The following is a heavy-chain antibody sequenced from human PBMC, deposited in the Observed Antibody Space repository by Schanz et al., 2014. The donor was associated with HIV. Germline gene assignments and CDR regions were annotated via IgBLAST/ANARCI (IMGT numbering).Heavy chain of an antibody. CDR3: ARGEVATIEDKRGDYYYYYTMDV. Sequence: QVQLVESGGGVVQPGRSLRLSCAASGFTFSHYGMHWVRQAPGKGLEWVSLIDHTGTTYYADSVKGRFTISRDISDNTVHAQISSLRADDTAVYYCARGEVATIEDKRGDYYYYYTMDVWGQGTTVTVSS. V-gene: IGHV3-NL1*01. J-gene: IGHJ6*02. CDR2: IDHTGTT. CDR1: GFTFSHYG. D-gene: IGHD5-12*01.